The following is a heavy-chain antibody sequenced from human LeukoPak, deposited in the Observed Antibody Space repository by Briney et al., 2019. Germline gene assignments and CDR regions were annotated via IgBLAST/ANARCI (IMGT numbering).Heavy chain of an antibody. V-gene: IGHV3-7*05. CDR2: IKQGGCEK. CDR1: GFTFRSYW. CDR3: ARDWWGSNYFDY. Sequence: GGSLRISCAASGFTFRSYWMSWVRQAPGKGLEWVANIKQGGCEKYYVDSVKGRFTISRDNAKNSLYLQMNSLRAEDTAVYYCARDWWGSNYFDYWGQGTLVTVSS. D-gene: IGHD2-21*01. J-gene: IGHJ4*02.